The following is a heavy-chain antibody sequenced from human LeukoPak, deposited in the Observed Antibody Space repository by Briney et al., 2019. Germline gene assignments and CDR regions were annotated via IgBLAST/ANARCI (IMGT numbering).Heavy chain of an antibody. Sequence: SETLSLTCTVSGGSISSYYWSWIRQPPGKGLEWVGYIYYSGGARYSPSLQSRITISVDTSKNQFSLRLSSVTAADTAVYYCARMEVGYCSGGSCPYYFDYWGQGTPVTASS. J-gene: IGHJ4*02. CDR2: IYYSGGA. CDR3: ARMEVGYCSGGSCPYYFDY. V-gene: IGHV4-59*01. D-gene: IGHD2-15*01. CDR1: GGSISSYY.